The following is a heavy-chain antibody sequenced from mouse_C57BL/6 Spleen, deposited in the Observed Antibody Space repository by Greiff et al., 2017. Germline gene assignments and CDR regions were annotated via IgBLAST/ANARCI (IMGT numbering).Heavy chain of an antibody. J-gene: IGHJ4*01. CDR2: INPSTGGT. CDR1: GYSFTGYY. Sequence: VQLQQSGPELVKPGASVKISCKASGYSFTGYYMNWVKQSPEKSLEWIGEINPSTGGTTYNQKFKAKATLTVDKSSSTAYMQLKSLTSEDSAVYYCARWSNQGYAMDYWGQGTSVTVSS. CDR3: ARWSNQGYAMDY. D-gene: IGHD2-5*01. V-gene: IGHV1-42*01.